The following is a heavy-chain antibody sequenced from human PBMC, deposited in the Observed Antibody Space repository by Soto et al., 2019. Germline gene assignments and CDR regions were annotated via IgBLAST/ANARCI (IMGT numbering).Heavy chain of an antibody. D-gene: IGHD2-15*01. CDR2: IRQDGSEK. V-gene: IGHV3-7*01. CDR3: ARVGVVVVAAASYDYYYYMDV. CDR1: GFTFIQFW. Sequence: EVQLVESGGGLVQPGGSLRLSCAASGFTFIQFWMTWVRQAPGKGLEWVANIRQDGSEKYYVDSVKGRLTISRENAKNSLFLQMNSLGVEDTAVYYCARVGVVVVAAASYDYYYYMDVWGKGTAVTVSS. J-gene: IGHJ6*03.